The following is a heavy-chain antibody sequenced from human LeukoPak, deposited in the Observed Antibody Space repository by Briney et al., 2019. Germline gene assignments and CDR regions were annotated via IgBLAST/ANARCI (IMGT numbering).Heavy chain of an antibody. V-gene: IGHV3-30*18. D-gene: IGHD3-10*01. CDR3: AKDSSSTWFGGDSK. J-gene: IGHJ4*02. CDR1: GFTFSHYG. Sequence: GRSLRLSCAASGFTFSHYGLHWVRQAPGKGLECVALISYDGGNKNYADSVRGRFTISRDNSKNTLYLQMNSLRAEDTAVYYCAKDSSSTWFGGDSKWGQGTLVTVSS. CDR2: ISYDGGNK.